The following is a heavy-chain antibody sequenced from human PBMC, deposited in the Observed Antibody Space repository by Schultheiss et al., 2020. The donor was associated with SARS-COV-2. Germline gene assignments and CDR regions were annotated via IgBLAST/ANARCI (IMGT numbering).Heavy chain of an antibody. CDR3: ARDLKVVAQWSVTPSDY. J-gene: IGHJ4*02. CDR2: IVVGSGNT. Sequence: SVKVSCKASGFTFTSSAMQWVRQARGQRLEWIGWIVVGSGNTNYAQKLQGRVTMTTDTSTSTAYMELRSLRSDDTAVYYCARDLKVVAQWSVTPSDYWGQGTLVTVSS. CDR1: GFTFTSSA. V-gene: IGHV1-58*02. D-gene: IGHD3-22*01.